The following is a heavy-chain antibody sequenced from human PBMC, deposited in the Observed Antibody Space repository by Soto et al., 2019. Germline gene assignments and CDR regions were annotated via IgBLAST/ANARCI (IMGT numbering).Heavy chain of an antibody. Sequence: SETLSLTCTVSGGSISSGDYYWSWIRQPPGKGLEWIGYIYYSGSTYYNPSLKSRVTISVDTSKNQFSLKLSSVTAADTAVYYCARQGSSIAARPGAFDIWGQGTMVTVSS. CDR3: ARQGSSIAARPGAFDI. CDR2: IYYSGST. V-gene: IGHV4-30-4*01. D-gene: IGHD6-6*01. CDR1: GGSISSGDYY. J-gene: IGHJ3*02.